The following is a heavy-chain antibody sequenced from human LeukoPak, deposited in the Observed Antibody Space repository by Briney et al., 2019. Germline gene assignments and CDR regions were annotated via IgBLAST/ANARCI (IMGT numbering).Heavy chain of an antibody. CDR2: ISYDGSNK. J-gene: IGHJ6*02. D-gene: IGHD3-10*01. Sequence: GGSLRLSCAASGFTFSSYGMHWVRQAPGKGLEWVALISYDGSNKDYADSVKGRFTISRDNSKNMLYLQMDSLRSEDTAVYYCTREVLVRGVRYHGIDVWGQGTTVTVSS. CDR1: GFTFSSYG. CDR3: TREVLVRGVRYHGIDV. V-gene: IGHV3-30*04.